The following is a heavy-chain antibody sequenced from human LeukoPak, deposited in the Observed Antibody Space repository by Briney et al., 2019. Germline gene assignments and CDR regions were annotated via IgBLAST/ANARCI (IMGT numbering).Heavy chain of an antibody. D-gene: IGHD3-9*01. J-gene: IGHJ6*02. Sequence: ASVKVSCKASGYTFIAYDIYWVRQAPRQGLECLGWINPKTGGTNYAQKFQGRVTMTSDTSSNTVYMELSGLTSDDTAVYYCAREDFDIVRFPQSRAMDVWGQGTTVIVSS. CDR2: INPKTGGT. CDR3: AREDFDIVRFPQSRAMDV. V-gene: IGHV1-2*02. CDR1: GYTFIAYD.